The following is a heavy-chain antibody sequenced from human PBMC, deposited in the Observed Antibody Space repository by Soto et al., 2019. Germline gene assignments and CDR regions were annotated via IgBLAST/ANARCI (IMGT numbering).Heavy chain of an antibody. CDR1: GGSISSDASF. CDR3: ARGGASSKWFDP. V-gene: IGHV4-31*03. J-gene: IGHJ5*02. Sequence: SETLSLTCTFSGGSISSDASFCSWIRQLPGKGPEWIAFISYSGTTSYNPSLRSRVTVSADTSKSQFSLNLSSVTAADTAVYYCARGGASSKWFDPWGQGTLVTVSS. D-gene: IGHD2-15*01. CDR2: ISYSGTT.